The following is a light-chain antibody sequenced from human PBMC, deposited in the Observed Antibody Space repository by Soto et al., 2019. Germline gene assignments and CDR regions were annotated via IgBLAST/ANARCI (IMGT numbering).Light chain of an antibody. Sequence: DIQMTQPPSSLSAAVGDSATITCQASQDISNYINWYQQKPGKDPKLLIYDASNLETGVPSRFSGSGSGTDFTFTISSLQPEDIATYYCQQYDNLPLTFGGGTKVDIK. CDR1: QDISNY. J-gene: IGKJ4*01. CDR3: QQYDNLPLT. V-gene: IGKV1-33*01. CDR2: DAS.